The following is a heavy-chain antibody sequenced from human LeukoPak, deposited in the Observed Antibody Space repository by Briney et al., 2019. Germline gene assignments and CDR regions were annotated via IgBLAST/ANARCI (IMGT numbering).Heavy chain of an antibody. CDR3: VRGKGGGYYVDY. Sequence: GSLRLSCAASGFTFSSNWMHWVRQAPGKGLVWISRINGDGRIIEHAESVKGRFTISRNNADNTLHLQMNSLRAEDTAVYYCVRGKGGGYYVDYWGQGTLVTVSS. CDR2: INGDGRII. J-gene: IGHJ4*02. CDR1: GFTFSSNW. V-gene: IGHV3-74*03.